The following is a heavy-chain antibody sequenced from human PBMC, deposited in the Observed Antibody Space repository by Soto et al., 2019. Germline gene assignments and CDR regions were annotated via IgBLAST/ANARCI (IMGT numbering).Heavy chain of an antibody. Sequence: QVQLVQSGVEVKKPGASVKVSCKTSGYSFANYGINWVRQAPGQGLEWMGWINTDTGNTVYAQTFQGRVTMTTDTSTSTVFMDLRSLRTDDTAVYYCARDLMYTSSPDIWFDPWGQGTLVTVSS. J-gene: IGHJ5*02. CDR1: GYSFANYG. CDR2: INTDTGNT. CDR3: ARDLMYTSSPDIWFDP. V-gene: IGHV1-18*01. D-gene: IGHD6-6*01.